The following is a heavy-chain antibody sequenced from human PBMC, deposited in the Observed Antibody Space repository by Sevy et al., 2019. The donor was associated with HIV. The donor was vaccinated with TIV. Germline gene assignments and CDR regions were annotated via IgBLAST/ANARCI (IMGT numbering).Heavy chain of an antibody. V-gene: IGHV3-30*03. D-gene: IGHD3-22*01. J-gene: IGHJ3*02. CDR2: ISYDGSNK. CDR3: ARSGYYYDSSGYHTGNAFDI. Sequence: GSLRLSCAASGFTFSSYGMHWVRQAPGKGLEWVAVISYDGSNKYYADSVKGRFTISRDNSKNTLYLQINSLRAQDTAVYYCARSGYYYDSSGYHTGNAFDIWGQGTMVTVSS. CDR1: GFTFSSYG.